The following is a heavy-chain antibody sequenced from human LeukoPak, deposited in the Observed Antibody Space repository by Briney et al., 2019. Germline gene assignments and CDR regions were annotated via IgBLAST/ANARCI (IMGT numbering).Heavy chain of an antibody. CDR2: INAGNGNT. V-gene: IGHV1-3*01. J-gene: IGHJ4*02. Sequence: ASVKVSCKASGYTVTSYAMHWVRRAPGQRLEWMGWINAGNGNTKYSQKFQGRVTITRDTSASTAYMELSSLRSEDTAVYYCAREALDPYYDILTGYYFLDYWGQGTLVTVSS. D-gene: IGHD3-9*01. CDR1: GYTVTSYA. CDR3: AREALDPYYDILTGYYFLDY.